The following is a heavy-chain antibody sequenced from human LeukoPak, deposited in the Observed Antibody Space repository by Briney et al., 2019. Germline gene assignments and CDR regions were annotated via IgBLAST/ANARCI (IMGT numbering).Heavy chain of an antibody. D-gene: IGHD3-3*01. Sequence: GGSLRLSCAASGFTLYDYGMSWVRQAPGKGGEWGSGIYWNGGSTDYADSLRGRFSISPDKTKNSLYLRIKTLRAENTGVYNCARRISVRILEWLLSEHWLDPWGEGTLVTLSS. CDR3: ARRISVRILEWLLSEHWLDP. CDR1: GFTLYDYG. J-gene: IGHJ5*02. CDR2: IYWNGGST. V-gene: IGHV3-20*01.